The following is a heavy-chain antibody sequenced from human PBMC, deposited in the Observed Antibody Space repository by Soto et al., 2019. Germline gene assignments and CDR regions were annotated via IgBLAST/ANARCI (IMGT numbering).Heavy chain of an antibody. CDR2: ISAYNGNT. J-gene: IGHJ4*02. D-gene: IGHD6-19*01. Sequence: GASVKVSCKASGYTFTSYGISWVRQAPGQGLEWMGWISAYNGNTNYAQKLQGRVTMTTDTSTSTAYMELRSLRSDDTAVYYCAKDIRAVAVLTRDDYWGQGTLVTVSS. V-gene: IGHV1-18*01. CDR3: AKDIRAVAVLTRDDY. CDR1: GYTFTSYG.